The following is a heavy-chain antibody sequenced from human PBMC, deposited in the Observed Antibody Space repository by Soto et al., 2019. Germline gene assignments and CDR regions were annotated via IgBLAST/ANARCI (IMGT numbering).Heavy chain of an antibody. D-gene: IGHD3-16*01. CDR1: PDSISSYGYC. J-gene: IGHJ5*02. CDR3: ARVWLRGLYSNHDAGFDP. CDR2: ICHGGST. V-gene: IGHV4-31*03. Sequence: SETLSLTCTVSPDSISSYGYCWSWIRQHPGKGLEWIGYICHGGSTYYNPSLKSRVTISVVTSKDRFSLSLNSVTAADTAVYYCARVWLRGLYSNHDAGFDPWGQGTLVTVSS.